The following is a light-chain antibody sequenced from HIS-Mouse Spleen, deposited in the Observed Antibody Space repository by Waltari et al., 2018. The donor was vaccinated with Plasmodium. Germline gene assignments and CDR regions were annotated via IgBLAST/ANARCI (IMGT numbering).Light chain of an antibody. CDR2: AAS. CDR3: QQLNSYPLT. Sequence: DIQLTQSPSFLTASVGDRVTITCRASQCISSYLAWYPQKPGKAPKLLIYAASTLQSGVPSRFSGSGSGTEFTLTISSLQPEDFATYYCQQLNSYPLTFGGGTKVEIK. CDR1: QCISSY. J-gene: IGKJ4*01. V-gene: IGKV1-9*01.